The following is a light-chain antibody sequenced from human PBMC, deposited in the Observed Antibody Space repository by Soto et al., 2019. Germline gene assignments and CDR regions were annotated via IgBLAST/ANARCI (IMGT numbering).Light chain of an antibody. CDR1: SSDVGSYNR. CDR3: SSYTSSSTYV. Sequence: QSALTQPPSVSGSPGQSVTISCTGTSSDVGSYNRVSWYQQPPGTAPKLMIYEVRNRTSGVPYSFSGSKSGNTASLTISGLQYEDEADYYCSSYTSSSTYVFGTGTKLTVL. V-gene: IGLV2-18*02. J-gene: IGLJ1*01. CDR2: EVR.